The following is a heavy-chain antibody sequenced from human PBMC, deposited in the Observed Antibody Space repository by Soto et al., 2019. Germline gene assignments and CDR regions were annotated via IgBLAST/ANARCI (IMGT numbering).Heavy chain of an antibody. CDR1: GGTFSSYA. D-gene: IGHD5-12*01. Sequence: SVKVSCEASGGTFSSYAISWVRQAPVQGLEWMGGIIPIFGTANYAQKFQGRVTITADKSTSTAYMELSSLRSEDTAVYYCARVGGRDGYNYYYYYYGMDVWGQGTTVTVSS. J-gene: IGHJ6*02. CDR2: IIPIFGTA. CDR3: ARVGGRDGYNYYYYYYGMDV. V-gene: IGHV1-69*06.